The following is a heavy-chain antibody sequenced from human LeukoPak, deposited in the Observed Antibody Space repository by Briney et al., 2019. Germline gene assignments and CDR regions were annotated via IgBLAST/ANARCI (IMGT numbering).Heavy chain of an antibody. Sequence: GGSLRLSCAASGFTFSSYEMNWVRQAPGKGLEWVPYISSSGSTIYYADSVKGRFTISRDNSKNTLYLQMNSLRAEDTAVYYCTKLKGIMITFGGVQDYWGQGTLVTVSS. V-gene: IGHV3-48*03. CDR3: TKLKGIMITFGGVQDY. D-gene: IGHD3-16*01. J-gene: IGHJ4*02. CDR2: ISSSGSTI. CDR1: GFTFSSYE.